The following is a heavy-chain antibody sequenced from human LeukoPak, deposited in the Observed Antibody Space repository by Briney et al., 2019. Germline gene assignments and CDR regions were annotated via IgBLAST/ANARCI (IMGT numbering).Heavy chain of an antibody. CDR3: ARGYYGGAVDS. CDR1: GGSINSQY. J-gene: IGHJ4*02. Sequence: SETLSLTCTVSGGSINSQYWSWIRQPAGKGLEWIGRMYTNGESDYNPSLKSRVTMSVDTSKKQFPLKLNSMTAADTAVYYCARGYYGGAVDSWGQGILVIVSS. V-gene: IGHV4-4*07. D-gene: IGHD3-16*01. CDR2: MYTNGES.